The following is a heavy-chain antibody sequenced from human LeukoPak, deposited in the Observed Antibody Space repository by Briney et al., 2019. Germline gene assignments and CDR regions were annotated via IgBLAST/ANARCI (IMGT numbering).Heavy chain of an antibody. Sequence: ASVKVSCKASGYTFTTYYMHWVRQAPGQGPEWMGWINPNSGGTNYAQKFQGRVTMTGDTSISTAYMELSRLRSDDTAVYYCAREANYCSSTSCPLFAYWGQGTLVTVSS. D-gene: IGHD2-2*01. CDR2: INPNSGGT. CDR1: GYTFTTYY. J-gene: IGHJ4*02. CDR3: AREANYCSSTSCPLFAY. V-gene: IGHV1-2*02.